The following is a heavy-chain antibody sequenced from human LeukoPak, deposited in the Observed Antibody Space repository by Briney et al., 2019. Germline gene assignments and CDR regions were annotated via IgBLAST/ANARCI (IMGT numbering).Heavy chain of an antibody. D-gene: IGHD2-15*01. CDR2: MNPNSGNT. V-gene: IGHV1-8*02. CDR1: GYTFTSYY. Sequence: ASVKVSCKASGYTFTSYYMHWVRQAPGQGLEWMGWMNPNSGNTGYAQKFQGRVTMTRNTSISTAYMELSSLRSEDTAVYYCARGLSVVAATSPQSDYWGQGTLVTVSS. J-gene: IGHJ4*02. CDR3: ARGLSVVAATSPQSDY.